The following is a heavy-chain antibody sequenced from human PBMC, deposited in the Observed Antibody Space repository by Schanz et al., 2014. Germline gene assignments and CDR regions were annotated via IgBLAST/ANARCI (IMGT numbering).Heavy chain of an antibody. CDR3: AKSDAFDI. CDR2: ISASGGDT. J-gene: IGHJ3*02. CDR1: GFSFSSYA. V-gene: IGHV3-23*01. Sequence: EAQLLESGGGLVQPGGSLRLSCATSGFSFSSYAINWVRQAPGKGLEWVSVISASGGDTYYADSVKGRFTISRDNSKNTLYLQMNSLRAEDAAVYYCAKSDAFDIWGQGTLVTVSS.